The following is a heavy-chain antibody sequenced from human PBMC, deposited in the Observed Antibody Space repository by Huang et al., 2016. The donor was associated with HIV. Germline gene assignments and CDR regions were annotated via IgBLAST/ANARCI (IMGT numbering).Heavy chain of an antibody. CDR1: GGSISSGNYY. V-gene: IGHV4-61*09. CDR2: IYTMGTT. Sequence: QVQLQESGPGLVKPSQTLSLTCSVSGGSISSGNYYWSWIRQPAGKGLGGIGHIYTMGTTIYTSSLKSRVTVSVATSKNQFSLKLSSVTAADTAVYYCARLTGYSTFDIWGHGTVVTVSS. J-gene: IGHJ3*02. D-gene: IGHD3-9*01. CDR3: ARLTGYSTFDI.